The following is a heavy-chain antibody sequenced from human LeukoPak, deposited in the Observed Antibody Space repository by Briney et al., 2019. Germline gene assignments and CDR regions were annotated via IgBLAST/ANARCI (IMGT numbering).Heavy chain of an antibody. V-gene: IGHV3-21*01. Sequence: GGSLRLSCAASGFTFSSYTMNWVRQAPGKGLEWVSSITSSSSYIYYADSVKGRFIISRDNAKNSLYLQMNSLRAEDTAVYYCARDDYVWGTRYFDYWGQGTLVTVSS. J-gene: IGHJ4*02. CDR2: ITSSSSYI. CDR1: GFTFSSYT. D-gene: IGHD3-16*01. CDR3: ARDDYVWGTRYFDY.